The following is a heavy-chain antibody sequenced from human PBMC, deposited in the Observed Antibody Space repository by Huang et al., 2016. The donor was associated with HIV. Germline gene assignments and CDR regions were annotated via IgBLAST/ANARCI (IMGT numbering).Heavy chain of an antibody. D-gene: IGHD6-13*01. CDR3: AKGGSAAAVLDF. CDR2: ISYDAKTK. J-gene: IGHJ4*02. CDR1: GFTFSSYG. V-gene: IGHV3-30*18. Sequence: QVQLVESGGGVVQPGRSLRISCAASGFTFSSYGMHWVRKGPGKGLEWVAVISYDAKTKYYADSVKGRFSISRDNSKTTVYLQLNSLRLEDTAVYYCAKGGSAAAVLDFWGQGTLVTVSS.